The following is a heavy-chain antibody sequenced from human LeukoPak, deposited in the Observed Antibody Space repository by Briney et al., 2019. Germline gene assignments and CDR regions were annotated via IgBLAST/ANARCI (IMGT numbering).Heavy chain of an antibody. D-gene: IGHD3-22*01. CDR2: IYTSGST. CDR3: ARGIFRTYYYDSSGSQCFDY. V-gene: IGHV4-4*07. Sequence: SETLSLTCTVSGGFVSNYYWSWIRQPAGKGLEWIGRIYTSGSTNYNPSLKSRVTMSLDTSKNQFSLKLSSVTAADTAVYYCARGIFRTYYYDSSGSQCFDYWGQGTLVTVSS. J-gene: IGHJ4*02. CDR1: GGFVSNYY.